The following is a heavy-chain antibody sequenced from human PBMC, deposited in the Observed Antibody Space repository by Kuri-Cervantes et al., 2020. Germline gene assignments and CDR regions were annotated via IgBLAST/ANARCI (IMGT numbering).Heavy chain of an antibody. Sequence: SETLSLTCAVYGGSFSGYHWSWIRQSPGKGLEWIGEINQSGSTNYNPSLKSRVTISVDTSKNHFSLKKRSVTAADTAVYYCARARSSGWYDYMDVWGKGTTVTVSS. CDR1: GGSFSGYH. CDR2: INQSGST. J-gene: IGHJ6*03. D-gene: IGHD6-19*01. V-gene: IGHV4-34*01. CDR3: ARARSSGWYDYMDV.